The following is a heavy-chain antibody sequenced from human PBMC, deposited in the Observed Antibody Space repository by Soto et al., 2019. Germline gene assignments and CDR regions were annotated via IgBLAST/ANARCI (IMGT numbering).Heavy chain of an antibody. J-gene: IGHJ5*02. CDR3: ARSPRDFSHGSGYLHWFDP. CDR1: GGAINSGNYY. Sequence: SETLSLTCSVSGGAINSGNYYWSWIRQTPGKGLEWIGCTYNSGFTYYSPSLQSRVTISADTPKNQFSLKLRSVTAADTAVYYCARSPRDFSHGSGYLHWFDPWGQGTQVTVSS. CDR2: TYNSGFT. D-gene: IGHD3-22*01. V-gene: IGHV4-30-4*01.